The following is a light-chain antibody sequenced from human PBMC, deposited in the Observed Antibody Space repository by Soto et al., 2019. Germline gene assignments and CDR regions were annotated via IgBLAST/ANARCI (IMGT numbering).Light chain of an antibody. CDR1: QSVTSSD. CDR3: QQYNNWPPWT. CDR2: GAS. J-gene: IGKJ1*01. V-gene: IGKV3-20*01. Sequence: EIVLTQSPGILSLSPGEGVTLSCRASQSVTSSDLAWYRQKPGQAPRLLIYGASSRATGIPDRFSGSGSGTDFTLTISSLQSEDFAVYYCQQYNNWPPWTFGQGTKVDIK.